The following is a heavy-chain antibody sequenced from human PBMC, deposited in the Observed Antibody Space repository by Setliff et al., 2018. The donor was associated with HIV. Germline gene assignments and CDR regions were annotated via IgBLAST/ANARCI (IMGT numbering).Heavy chain of an antibody. J-gene: IGHJ4*02. CDR3: TTPLDSSGYFGSDYFDY. V-gene: IGHV1-69-2*01. Sequence: ASVKVSCKASGYTVTDYYIHWVQQAPGKWLEWMGRVDPEDGETTYAEKFQGRITITAETSTDTAYLALSSLRSEDSAFYYCTTPLDSSGYFGSDYFDYWGQGALVTVSS. CDR2: VDPEDGET. CDR1: GYTVTDYY. D-gene: IGHD3-22*01.